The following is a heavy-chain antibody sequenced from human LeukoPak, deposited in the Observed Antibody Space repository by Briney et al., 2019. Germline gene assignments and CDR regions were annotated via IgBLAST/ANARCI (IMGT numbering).Heavy chain of an antibody. CDR3: AKDVAGMDV. CDR2: ISYDGSNK. Sequence: GGSLRLSCAASGFTFSSYGMHWVRQAPGKGLEWVAVISYDGSNKYYEDSVKGRFTISRDNSKNTLYLQMNSLRAEDTAVYYCAKDVAGMDVWGQGTTVTVSS. D-gene: IGHD2-21*01. V-gene: IGHV3-30*18. J-gene: IGHJ6*02. CDR1: GFTFSSYG.